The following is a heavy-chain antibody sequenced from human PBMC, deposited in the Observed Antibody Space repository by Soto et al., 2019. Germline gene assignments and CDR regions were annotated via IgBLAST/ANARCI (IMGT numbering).Heavy chain of an antibody. J-gene: IGHJ4*02. Sequence: SETLSLTSTVSGGSISSYYWSWIRQPPGKGLEWIGYIYYSGSTNYNPSLKSRVTISVDTSKNQFSLKLSSVTAADTAVYYCARRRIDYGDYEYYFDYWGQGTLVTVSS. CDR3: ARRRIDYGDYEYYFDY. D-gene: IGHD4-17*01. V-gene: IGHV4-59*08. CDR2: IYYSGST. CDR1: GGSISSYY.